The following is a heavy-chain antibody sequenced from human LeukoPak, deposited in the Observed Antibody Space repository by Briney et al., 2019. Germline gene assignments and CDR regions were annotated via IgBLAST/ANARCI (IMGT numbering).Heavy chain of an antibody. V-gene: IGHV4-59*01. CDR2: IHHGGTT. Sequence: SETLSLTCTVFGDSMNNYYWNWIRQPPGKGLEWIGNIHHGGTTKFHPSLESRVTISVDTSKKQFSLRLRSVTAADTAVYYCAKRIAARPLLCFDYWGQGTLVTVSS. CDR3: AKRIAARPLLCFDY. J-gene: IGHJ4*02. D-gene: IGHD6-6*01. CDR1: GDSMNNYY.